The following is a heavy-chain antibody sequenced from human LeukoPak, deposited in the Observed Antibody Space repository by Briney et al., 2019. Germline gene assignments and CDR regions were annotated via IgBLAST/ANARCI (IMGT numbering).Heavy chain of an antibody. D-gene: IGHD3-22*01. V-gene: IGHV3-64*01. CDR3: ARDLYYYDGNADY. CDR2: ISSNGGST. J-gene: IGHJ4*02. Sequence: SGGSLRLSCAAPGFTFSSYSMNWVRQAPGKGLEYVSAISSNGGSTYYANSVKGRFTISRDNSKNTLYLQMGSLRAEDTAVYYCARDLYYYDGNADYWGQRTLVTVSS. CDR1: GFTFSSYS.